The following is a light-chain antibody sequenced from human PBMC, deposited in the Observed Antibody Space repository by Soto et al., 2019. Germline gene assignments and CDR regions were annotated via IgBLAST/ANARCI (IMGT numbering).Light chain of an antibody. J-gene: IGLJ2*01. V-gene: IGLV2-8*01. Sequence: QAVVTQPPSASGSPGQSVTISCTGTSSDVGAYDRVSWYQQHPGKPPKLIIYAVTDRTSGVPDRFSGSKSGNTASLTVSGLQAEDEADYYCTSYGGRDDTIFGGGTKLTVL. CDR1: SSDVGAYDR. CDR2: AVT. CDR3: TSYGGRDDTI.